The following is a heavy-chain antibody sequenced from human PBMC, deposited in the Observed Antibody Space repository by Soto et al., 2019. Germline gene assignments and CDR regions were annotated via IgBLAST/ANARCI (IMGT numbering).Heavy chain of an antibody. CDR2: IYSGGST. D-gene: IGHD7-27*01. CDR1: GFTVSSNY. CDR3: AREVAPELGPDY. V-gene: IGHV3-66*01. J-gene: IGHJ4*02. Sequence: PGGSLRLSCAASGFTVSSNYMSWVRQAPGKGLEWVSVIYSGGSTYYADSVKGRFTISRDNSKNTLYLQMNSLRAEDTAVYYCAREVAPELGPDYWGQGTLVTRLL.